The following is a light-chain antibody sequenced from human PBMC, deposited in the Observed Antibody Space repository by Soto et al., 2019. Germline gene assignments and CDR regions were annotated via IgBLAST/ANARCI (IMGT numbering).Light chain of an antibody. Sequence: EIVLTQSPGTLSLSPGERATLSCRASQSVNSFLAWFQEKPGQAPRLLIYGASSRASGIPARFSGSGSGTDFTLTIARLEPEDSAVYYCHHYVGAPWAFGPGTRVEIK. CDR3: HHYVGAPWA. J-gene: IGKJ1*01. V-gene: IGKV3-20*01. CDR1: QSVNSF. CDR2: GAS.